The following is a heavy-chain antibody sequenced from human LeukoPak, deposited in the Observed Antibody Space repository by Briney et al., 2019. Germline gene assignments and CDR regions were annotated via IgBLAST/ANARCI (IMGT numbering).Heavy chain of an antibody. J-gene: IGHJ1*01. Sequence: ASVTVSCKASGYTFTVYYMHWVRQAPGQGLEWMGWINPNSGGTNYAQKFQGRVTMTRDTSISTAYMELSRLRSDDTAVYYCARSDYYDSSGFHPEYFQHWGQGTLVTVSS. CDR2: INPNSGGT. D-gene: IGHD3-22*01. CDR3: ARSDYYDSSGFHPEYFQH. CDR1: GYTFTVYY. V-gene: IGHV1-2*02.